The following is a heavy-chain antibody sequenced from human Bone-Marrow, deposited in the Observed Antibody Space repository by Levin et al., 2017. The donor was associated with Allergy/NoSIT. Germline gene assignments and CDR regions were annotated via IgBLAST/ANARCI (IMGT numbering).Heavy chain of an antibody. CDR3: AKDLVTMVQGVMFT. D-gene: IGHD3-10*01. CDR1: GFTFSSYA. Sequence: GESLKISCAASGFTFSSYAMSWVRQAPGKGLEWVSAISGSGGSTYYADSVKGRFTISRDNSKNTLYLQMNSLRAEDTAVYYCAKDLVTMVQGVMFTWGQGTLVTVSS. J-gene: IGHJ1*01. V-gene: IGHV3-23*01. CDR2: ISGSGGST.